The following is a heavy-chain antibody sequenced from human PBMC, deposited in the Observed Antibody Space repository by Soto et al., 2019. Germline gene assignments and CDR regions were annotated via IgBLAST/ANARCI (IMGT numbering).Heavy chain of an antibody. J-gene: IGHJ6*02. D-gene: IGHD1-26*01. CDR3: ARDMSGGTYNYYYGMDV. CDR1: GFTFSSYA. CDR2: ISGSGSPT. V-gene: IGHV3-23*01. Sequence: GGSLRLSCAAAGFTFSSYAMTWVRQAPGRGLQWVSAISGSGSPTYYADSVKGRFTISRDNSKNTLYLQMNSLRADDTAVYYCARDMSGGTYNYYYGMDVWGQGTTVTVSS.